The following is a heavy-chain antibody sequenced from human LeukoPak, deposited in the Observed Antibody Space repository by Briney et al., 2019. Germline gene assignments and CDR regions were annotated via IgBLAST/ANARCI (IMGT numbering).Heavy chain of an antibody. Sequence: GGSLRLSCAASGFTFSSYAMSWVRQAPGKGLECVSAISGGGPVTYYTDSVKGRFTISRDNSKNTLYLEMNSLRAEDTAVYYCAKTGAAPRDYYYGMDVWGQGTTVTVSS. CDR3: AKTGAAPRDYYYGMDV. CDR1: GFTFSSYA. CDR2: ISGGGPVT. J-gene: IGHJ6*02. V-gene: IGHV3-23*01. D-gene: IGHD6-13*01.